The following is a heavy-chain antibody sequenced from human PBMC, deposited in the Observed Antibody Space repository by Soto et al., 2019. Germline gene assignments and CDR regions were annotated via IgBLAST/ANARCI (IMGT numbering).Heavy chain of an antibody. J-gene: IGHJ4*02. Sequence: GASVQVSCKATGYSFKNYAVHWVRQAPGQRLEWMGFTNEGSGNTRFSQKFQGRISITRDTSASTVSLDLSSLTSEDTAIYYCAREDRSVSGVVTLDHWGPGTLVTVSS. CDR3: AREDRSVSGVVTLDH. V-gene: IGHV1-3*01. CDR1: GYSFKNYA. CDR2: TNEGSGNT. D-gene: IGHD3-3*01.